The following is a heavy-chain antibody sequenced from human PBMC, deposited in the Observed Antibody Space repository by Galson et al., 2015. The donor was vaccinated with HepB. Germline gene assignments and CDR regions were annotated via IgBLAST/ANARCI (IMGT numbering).Heavy chain of an antibody. J-gene: IGHJ5*02. CDR3: ARLNPKRITMVRGVGHWFDP. V-gene: IGHV5-51*01. D-gene: IGHD3-10*01. CDR2: IYPGDSDT. Sequence: QSGAEVKKPGESLKISCKGSGYSFTSYWIGWVRQMPGKGLEWMGIIYPGDSDTRYSPSFQGQVTISADKSISTAYLQWSSLKASDTAMYYCARLNPKRITMVRGVGHWFDPWGQGTLVTVSS. CDR1: GYSFTSYW.